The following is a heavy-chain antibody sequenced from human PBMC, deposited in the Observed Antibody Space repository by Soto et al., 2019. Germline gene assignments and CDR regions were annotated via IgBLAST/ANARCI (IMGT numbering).Heavy chain of an antibody. V-gene: IGHV4-39*07. CDR2: IYHSGST. Sequence: SETLSLTCTVSGGSISSDNYYWGWIRQPPGKGLEWIGSIYHSGSTYYNPSLKSRVTISVDTSKNQFSLKLSSVTAADTAVYYCAKGDGYNENWFDPWGQGTLVTVSS. CDR1: GGSISSDNYY. D-gene: IGHD5-12*01. CDR3: AKGDGYNENWFDP. J-gene: IGHJ5*02.